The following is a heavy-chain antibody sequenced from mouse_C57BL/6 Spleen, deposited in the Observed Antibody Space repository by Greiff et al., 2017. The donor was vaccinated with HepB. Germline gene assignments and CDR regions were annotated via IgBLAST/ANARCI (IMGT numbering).Heavy chain of an antibody. D-gene: IGHD2-4*01. V-gene: IGHV1-42*01. CDR2: INPSTGGT. CDR1: GYSFTGYY. CDR3: ARSSYDYEAWFAY. Sequence: EVKLVESGPELVKPGASVKISCKASGYSFTGYYMNWVKQSPEKSLEWIGEINPSTGGTTYNQKFKAKATLTVDKSSSTAYMQLKSLTSEDSAVYYCARSSYDYEAWFAYWGQGTLVTVSA. J-gene: IGHJ3*01.